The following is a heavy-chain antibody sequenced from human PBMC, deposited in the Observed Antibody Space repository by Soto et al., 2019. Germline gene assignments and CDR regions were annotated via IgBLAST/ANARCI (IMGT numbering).Heavy chain of an antibody. CDR3: ARIERYSTYEYFDF. D-gene: IGHD5-12*01. V-gene: IGHV2-26*01. Sequence: SGPTLVNPTETLTLTCTVSGFSLSHIRVGVGWIRQPPGKALEWLAHVFSNDAKSYSPSLKGWLTISRDTFRSQVVLTMTNVDPVDTATYFCARIERYSTYEYFDFWGQGTLVTVSS. CDR1: GFSLSHIRVG. J-gene: IGHJ4*02. CDR2: VFSNDAK.